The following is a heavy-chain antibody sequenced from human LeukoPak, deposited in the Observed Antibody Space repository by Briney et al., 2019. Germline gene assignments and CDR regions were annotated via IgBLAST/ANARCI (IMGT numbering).Heavy chain of an antibody. Sequence: PGGALRLSCADSGLTFSNHAMHWVRQAPGKGLEYDSAVDPNGGNTYYGDVVRGRFTFSRDNYKDTVYLQMDSLRLEDTAVYYCERGGYGAATDIWGQGALVTVSS. CDR2: VDPNGGNT. CDR1: GLTFSNHA. J-gene: IGHJ4*02. D-gene: IGHD4/OR15-4a*01. CDR3: ERGGYGAATDI. V-gene: IGHV3-64*02.